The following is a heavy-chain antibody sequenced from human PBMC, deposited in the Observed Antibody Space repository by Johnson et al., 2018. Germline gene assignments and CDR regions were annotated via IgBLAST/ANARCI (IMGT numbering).Heavy chain of an antibody. V-gene: IGHV3-21*01. D-gene: IGHD3-16*02. J-gene: IGHJ6*02. CDR2: ISSSSSYI. CDR3: ARDWGLRLGELSFYYGMDV. CDR1: GFTFSSYS. Sequence: VQLVQSGGGLVKPGGSLRLSCAASGFTFSSYSMNWVRQAPGKGLEWVSSISSSSSYIYYADSVKGRFTISRYNAKNSLYLQMNSLGAEDTAVYYCARDWGLRLGELSFYYGMDVWGQGTTVTVSS.